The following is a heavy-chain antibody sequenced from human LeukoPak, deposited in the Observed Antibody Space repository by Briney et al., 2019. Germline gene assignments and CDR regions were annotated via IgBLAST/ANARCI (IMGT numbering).Heavy chain of an antibody. Sequence: PGGSLRLSCAASGFTFSSYGMHWVRQAPGKGLEWVAFIRYDGSNKYYADSVKGRFTISRDNSKNTLYLQMNSLRAEDTAVYYCAKDPVVVTAIQSPYLDYWGQGTLVTVSS. CDR2: IRYDGSNK. V-gene: IGHV3-30*02. CDR1: GFTFSSYG. D-gene: IGHD2-21*02. J-gene: IGHJ4*02. CDR3: AKDPVVVTAIQSPYLDY.